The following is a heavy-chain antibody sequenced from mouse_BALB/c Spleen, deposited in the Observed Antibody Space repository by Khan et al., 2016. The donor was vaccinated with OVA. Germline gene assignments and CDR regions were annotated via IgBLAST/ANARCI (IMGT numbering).Heavy chain of an antibody. CDR3: ARTIYYGNWVDY. D-gene: IGHD2-1*01. V-gene: IGHV2-2*02. CDR2: IWSGGST. CDR1: GFSLTSYG. Sequence: QVQLKESGPGLVQPSQSLSITCTVAGFSLTSYGVHWVRQSPGKGLEWLGVIWSGGSTDYNAAFISRLSISKDNSKSQVFFKMNSLQANDTAIYXCARTIYYGNWVDYWGQGTSVTVSS. J-gene: IGHJ4*01.